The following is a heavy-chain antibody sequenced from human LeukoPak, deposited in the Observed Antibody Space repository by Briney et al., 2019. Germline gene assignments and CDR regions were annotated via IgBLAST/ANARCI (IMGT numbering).Heavy chain of an antibody. CDR1: GGSISSSSYY. CDR3: ARDMITYAFDI. V-gene: IGHV4-39*07. CDR2: IYYSGST. J-gene: IGHJ3*02. D-gene: IGHD3-16*01. Sequence: SETLSLTCTVSGGSISSSSYYWGWIRQPPGKGLEWIGSIYYSGSTYYNPSLKSRVTISVDTSKNQFSLKLSSVTAADTAVYYCARDMITYAFDIWGQGTMVTVSS.